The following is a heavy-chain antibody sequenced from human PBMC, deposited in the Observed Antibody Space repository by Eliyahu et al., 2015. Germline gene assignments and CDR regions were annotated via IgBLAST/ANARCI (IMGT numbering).Heavy chain of an antibody. Sequence: QITLKESGPTLVKPTQTLTLTCTFSGFSLTTKGVGVGWIRQPPGKALEWLSFIYWDDEKRYSPSLKGRLTITKDTSKNQVVLTMTKMESVDAATYYCARHMEFYPDSGGYFYVPYYDYWGQGTLVAVSS. V-gene: IGHV2-5*02. CDR3: ARHMEFYPDSGGYFYVPYYDY. D-gene: IGHD3-22*01. CDR2: IYWDDEK. J-gene: IGHJ4*02. CDR1: GFSLTTKGVG.